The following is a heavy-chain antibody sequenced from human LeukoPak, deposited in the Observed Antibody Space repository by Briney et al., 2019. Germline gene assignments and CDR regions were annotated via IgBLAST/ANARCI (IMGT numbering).Heavy chain of an antibody. CDR3: ARDLDGSSGCDY. CDR1: GYTFTGYF. V-gene: IGHV1-2*02. J-gene: IGHJ4*02. D-gene: IGHD6-13*01. CDR2: INPNSGGT. Sequence: ASVKVSCKASGYTFTGYFMHRVRQAPGQGLEWMGWINPNSGGTNYAQKFQGRVIMTRDTSISTAYIELSRLRSDDTAVYYCARDLDGSSGCDYWGQGTLVTVSS.